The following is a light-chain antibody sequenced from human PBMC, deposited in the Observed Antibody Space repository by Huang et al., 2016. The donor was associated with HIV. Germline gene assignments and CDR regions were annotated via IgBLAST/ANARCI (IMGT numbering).Light chain of an antibody. CDR3: QQYYSWPRT. J-gene: IGKJ1*01. Sequence: EILMTQSPDTRSASPGEKVTLSCRASQELAAEVAWFQQKPGQPPRLLIYGPSTRAVGVPARFTGGGSGAGYTLSINGLQSEDFAVYYCQQYYSWPRTFGQGTRVEVK. V-gene: IGKV3-15*01. CDR2: GPS. CDR1: QELAAE.